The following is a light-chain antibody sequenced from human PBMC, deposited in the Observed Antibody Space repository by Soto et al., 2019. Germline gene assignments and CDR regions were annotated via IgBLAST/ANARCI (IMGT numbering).Light chain of an antibody. J-gene: IGLJ3*02. CDR3: SSYTINNTLVL. CDR2: EVN. CDR1: SSDVGGYDY. V-gene: IGLV2-14*01. Sequence: QSALTQPAAVSGAPGQAITISCTGTSSDVGGYDYVSWFQQHPGRAPKLIMYEVNRRPSGVSNRFSGSRSANTASLTISGLQPEDGADYYCSSYTINNTLVLFGGGTKVTVL.